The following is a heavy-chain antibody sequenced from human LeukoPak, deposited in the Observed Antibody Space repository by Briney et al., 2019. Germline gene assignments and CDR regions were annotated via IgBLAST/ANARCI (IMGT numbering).Heavy chain of an antibody. CDR1: GFTFSGFA. CDR2: ISGSGDNT. V-gene: IGHV3-23*01. CDR3: TRNPDGRNWFDP. J-gene: IGHJ5*02. D-gene: IGHD1-14*01. Sequence: GGSLRLSCAASGFTFSGFAMSWVRRTPGKGLEWVSGISGSGDNTLYADSVKGRFTISRDNAKNTLYLQMNSLRVEDTAMYYCTRNPDGRNWFDPWGQGTLVTVSS.